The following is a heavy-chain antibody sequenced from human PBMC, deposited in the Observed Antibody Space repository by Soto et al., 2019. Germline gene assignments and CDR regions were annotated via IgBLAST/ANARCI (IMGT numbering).Heavy chain of an antibody. V-gene: IGHV4-61*08. J-gene: IGHJ4*02. Sequence: SETLSLTGTVSGGSVNSDDYYWSWIRQSPGKGLEWIGYIYHTGSTNYNPSLKSRVTISIDTSRNQFSLKLTSVTAADTAVFYCAREDSNSQAAFDLWGQGTLVTFSS. D-gene: IGHD6-6*01. CDR1: GGSVNSDDYY. CDR3: AREDSNSQAAFDL. CDR2: IYHTGST.